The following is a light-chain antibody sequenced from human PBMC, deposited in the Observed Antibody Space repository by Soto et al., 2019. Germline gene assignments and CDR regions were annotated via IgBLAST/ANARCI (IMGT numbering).Light chain of an antibody. Sequence: IQMTQSPSSLSASVGDRVTITCRASQDINKYLAWYQQRPGKVPKLLIYSASTLKSGVPSRFSGSRSGTDFTLTISSLQPEDVATYYCQKYSGVPVTFGQGTRLEIK. CDR1: QDINKY. CDR3: QKYSGVPVT. CDR2: SAS. J-gene: IGKJ5*01. V-gene: IGKV1-27*01.